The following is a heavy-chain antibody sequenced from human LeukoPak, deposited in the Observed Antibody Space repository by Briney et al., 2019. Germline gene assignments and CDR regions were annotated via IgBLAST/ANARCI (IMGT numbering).Heavy chain of an antibody. CDR1: GFTFCSYS. Sequence: GGSLRLSCAASGFTFCSYSMNWVRQAPEKGLEWVSSISSSSSYIYYADSVKGRFTISRDNAKNSLYLQMNSLRAEDTAVYYCARDVKPEIIVGATDAFDIWGQGTMVTVS. CDR3: ARDVKPEIIVGATDAFDI. J-gene: IGHJ3*02. D-gene: IGHD1-26*01. CDR2: ISSSSSYI. V-gene: IGHV3-21*01.